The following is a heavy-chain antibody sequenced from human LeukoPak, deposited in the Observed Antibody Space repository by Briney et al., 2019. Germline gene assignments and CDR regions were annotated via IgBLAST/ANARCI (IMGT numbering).Heavy chain of an antibody. V-gene: IGHV4-59*08. CDR2: IHDTGST. J-gene: IGHJ6*02. CDR3: ARVEPYSYYFGMDV. Sequence: SETLSLTCTVSGGSISTYYWSWIRQSPGKGLDWIGYIHDTGSTNYNPSLKSRVSISVDRSKSQFSLHLSSVTAADAAVYFCARVEPYSYYFGMDVWGRGTTVTVSS. D-gene: IGHD1-26*01. CDR1: GGSISTYY.